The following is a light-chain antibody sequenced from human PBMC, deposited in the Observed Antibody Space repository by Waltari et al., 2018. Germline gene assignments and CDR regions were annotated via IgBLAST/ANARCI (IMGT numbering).Light chain of an antibody. V-gene: IGLV2-23*03. CDR1: SDAYDIHNF. Sequence: ALTQPASVSGSRGQSLTISCTGLSDAYDIHNFFSWYQLLPDKAPKLIIYDGAQRPSGVSPRFSASKSGSTASLTISGLQADDEADYFCCSYGSSYTLVFGGGTRLTVL. CDR3: CSYGSSYTLV. CDR2: DGA. J-gene: IGLJ2*01.